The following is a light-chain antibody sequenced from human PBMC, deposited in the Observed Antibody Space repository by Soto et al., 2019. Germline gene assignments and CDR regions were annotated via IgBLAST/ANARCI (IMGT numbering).Light chain of an antibody. CDR3: QQYGSSPPT. V-gene: IGKV3-20*01. CDR1: QSVRSNY. CDR2: GAS. Sequence: EIVLTQSPGTLSLSPGERATLSCRASQSVRSNYLAWYRRKPGQAPRLLIYGASNRATDIPCRFSGSGSGTDFTLTITGLEPEDFAVYYCQQYGSSPPTFGPGTRVEIK. J-gene: IGKJ1*01.